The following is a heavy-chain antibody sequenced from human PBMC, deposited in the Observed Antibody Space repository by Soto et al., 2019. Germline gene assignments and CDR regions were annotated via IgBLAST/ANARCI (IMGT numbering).Heavy chain of an antibody. CDR3: ARVLGTTTVVTPPGDY. Sequence: QEQLVQSGAEVKKPGASVKVSCKASGYTFTSYYMHWVRQAPGQGLEWMGIINPSGGSTSYAQKFQGRVTMTRDTSTSTVYMELSSLRSEDTAVYYCARVLGTTTVVTPPGDYWGQGTLVTVSS. D-gene: IGHD4-17*01. CDR1: GYTFTSYY. CDR2: INPSGGST. V-gene: IGHV1-46*01. J-gene: IGHJ4*02.